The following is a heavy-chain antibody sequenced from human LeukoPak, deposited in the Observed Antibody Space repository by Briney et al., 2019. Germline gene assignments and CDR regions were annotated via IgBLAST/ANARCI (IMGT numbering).Heavy chain of an antibody. J-gene: IGHJ1*01. V-gene: IGHV4-59*01. CDR1: GGSISSYC. CDR2: IYYSGST. Sequence: SETLSLTCTASGGSISSYCWSWIRQPPGKGLEWLGYIYYSGSTNYNPSLKSRVTISVDTSKNQFSLKLSSVTAADTAVYYCASAMVRDTGKYFQHWGQGTLVTVSS. CDR3: ASAMVRDTGKYFQH. D-gene: IGHD3-10*01.